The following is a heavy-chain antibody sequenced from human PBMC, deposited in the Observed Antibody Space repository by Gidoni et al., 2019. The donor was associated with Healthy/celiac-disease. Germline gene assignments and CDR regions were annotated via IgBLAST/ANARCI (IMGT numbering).Heavy chain of an antibody. V-gene: IGHV1-18*01. Sequence: QVQLMQSGAEVKKPGASVKVSCKASGYTFTSYGISWVRQAPGQGLEWMGWISAYNGNTNYAQKLQGRVTMTTDTSTSTAYMELRSLRSDDTAVYYCARVGEGYDILTGYYRGWFDPWGQGTLVTVSS. D-gene: IGHD3-9*01. J-gene: IGHJ5*02. CDR3: ARVGEGYDILTGYYRGWFDP. CDR1: GYTFTSYG. CDR2: ISAYNGNT.